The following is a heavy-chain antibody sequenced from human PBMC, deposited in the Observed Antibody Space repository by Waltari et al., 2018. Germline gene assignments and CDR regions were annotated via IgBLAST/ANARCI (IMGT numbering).Heavy chain of an antibody. CDR1: GFTFSSYA. CDR3: AKGVSVVTPRYFDY. J-gene: IGHJ4*02. Sequence: EVQLLESGGGLVQPGGSLRLSCAASGFTFSSYAMSWVRQAPGKGLEWVSVIYSGGSKYYADSVKGRFTIARDNSKITLYLQMNSLRAEDTAVYYCAKGVSVVTPRYFDYWGQGTLVTVSS. CDR2: IYSGGSK. V-gene: IGHV3-23*03. D-gene: IGHD2-21*02.